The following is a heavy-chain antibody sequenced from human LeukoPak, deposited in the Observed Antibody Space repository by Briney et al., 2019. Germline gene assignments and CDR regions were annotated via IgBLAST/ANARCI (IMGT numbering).Heavy chain of an antibody. J-gene: IGHJ4*02. CDR3: ARDTPGYGGDDFDC. CDR2: IQAGGDEK. Sequence: PGGSLRLSCAASGFTFSTYGMHWVRQAPGKGLEWMTFIQAGGDEKYYAESVKGRFTVSRDNSKNTLYLQMNSLRAEDTAVYYCARDTPGYGGDDFDCWGQGALVTVSS. V-gene: IGHV3-30*02. D-gene: IGHD4-23*01. CDR1: GFTFSTYG.